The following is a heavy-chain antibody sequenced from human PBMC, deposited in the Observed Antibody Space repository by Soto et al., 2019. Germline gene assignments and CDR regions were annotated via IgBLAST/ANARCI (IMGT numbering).Heavy chain of an antibody. Sequence: QVQLVQSGAEVKKPGASVKVSCKASGYTFTSYAMHWVRQAPGQRLEWMGWINAGNGNTKYSQKFQGRVIFTGDTSASAAYMELSSLRSEDTAVYYCARAKDFCSGHTNWFDPWGQGTLVTVSS. CDR2: INAGNGNT. J-gene: IGHJ5*02. V-gene: IGHV1-3*01. CDR1: GYTFTSYA. CDR3: ARAKDFCSGHTNWFDP. D-gene: IGHD3-3*01.